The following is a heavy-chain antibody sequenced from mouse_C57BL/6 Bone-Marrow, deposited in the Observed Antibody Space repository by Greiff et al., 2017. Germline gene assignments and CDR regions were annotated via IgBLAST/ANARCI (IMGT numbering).Heavy chain of an antibody. CDR3: ARQTVVYYYAMDY. CDR1: GFTFSSYG. V-gene: IGHV5-6*01. CDR2: ISSGGSYT. Sequence: EVKLVESGGDLVKPGGSLKLSCAASGFTFSSYGMSWVRQTPDKRLEWVATISSGGSYTYYPDSVKGRFTISIDQATNTLYLQMSSLKSEDTAMYYCARQTVVYYYAMDYWGQGTSVTVSS. D-gene: IGHD1-1*01. J-gene: IGHJ4*01.